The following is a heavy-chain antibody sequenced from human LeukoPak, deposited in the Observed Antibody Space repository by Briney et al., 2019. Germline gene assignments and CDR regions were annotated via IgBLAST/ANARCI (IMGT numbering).Heavy chain of an antibody. CDR3: AVGVIADGVVDY. CDR2: IYYSGST. D-gene: IGHD2-21*01. CDR1: GASISSTAYY. Sequence: SETLSLTCTVSGASISSTAYYWDWIRQPPGKGLEWIRTIYYSGSTYFNPSPKSRVTISVDTSKNQFSLKLSSVTAADAAVYYCAVGVIADGVVDYWGQGTLVTVSS. V-gene: IGHV4-39*07. J-gene: IGHJ4*02.